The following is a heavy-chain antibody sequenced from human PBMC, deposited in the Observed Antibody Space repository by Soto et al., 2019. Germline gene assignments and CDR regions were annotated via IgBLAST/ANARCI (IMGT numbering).Heavy chain of an antibody. CDR3: TTDPSYMTTYTGGMDV. D-gene: IGHD1-20*01. CDR2: IRSNIDGGTT. J-gene: IGHJ6*02. Sequence: TGGSLRLSCAASGFTFTNAWMSWVRQAPGKGLEWVGRIRSNIDGGTTDYAAPVKGRFTISGDDSKNTLYLQMNSLETEDTAVYYCTTDPSYMTTYTGGMDVWGQGTTVTVSS. CDR1: GFTFTNAW. V-gene: IGHV3-15*01.